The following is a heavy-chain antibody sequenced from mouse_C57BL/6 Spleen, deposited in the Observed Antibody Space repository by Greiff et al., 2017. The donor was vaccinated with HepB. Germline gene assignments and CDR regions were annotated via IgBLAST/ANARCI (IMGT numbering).Heavy chain of an antibody. D-gene: IGHD1-1*01. CDR2: IYPGDGDT. CDR1: GYAFSSYW. Sequence: QVHVKQSGAELVKPGASVKISCKASGYAFSSYWMNWVKQRPGKGLEWIGQIYPGDGDTNYNGKFKGKATLTADKSSSTAYMQLSSLTSEDSAVYFCARRGNLYGSSHFDYWGQGTTLTVSS. J-gene: IGHJ2*01. CDR3: ARRGNLYGSSHFDY. V-gene: IGHV1-80*01.